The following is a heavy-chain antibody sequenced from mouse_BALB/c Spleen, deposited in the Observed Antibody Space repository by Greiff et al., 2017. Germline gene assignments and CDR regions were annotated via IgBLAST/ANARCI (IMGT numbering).Heavy chain of an antibody. CDR2: IWGGGST. V-gene: IGHV2-6-5*01. CDR1: GFSLTDYG. CDR3: AKPYYYGSSYEDWYFDV. Sequence: QVQLKESGPGLVAPSQSLSITCTVSGFSLTDYGVSWIRQPPGKGLEWLGVIWGGGSTYYNSALKSRLSISKDNSKSQVFLKMNSLQTDDTAMYYCAKPYYYGSSYEDWYFDVWGAGTTVTVSS. J-gene: IGHJ1*01. D-gene: IGHD1-1*01.